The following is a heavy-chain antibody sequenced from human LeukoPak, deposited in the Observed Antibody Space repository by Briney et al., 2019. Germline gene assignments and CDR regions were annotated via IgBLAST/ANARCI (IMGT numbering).Heavy chain of an antibody. CDR2: INHSGST. V-gene: IGHV4-39*01. Sequence: SETLSLTCTVSGGSISSSSYYWGWIRQPPGKGLEWIGEINHSGSTNYNPSLKSRVTISVDTSKNQFSLKLSSVTAADTAVYYCARHRLVRGVIITSWFDPWGQGTLVTVSS. J-gene: IGHJ5*02. D-gene: IGHD3-10*01. CDR3: ARHRLVRGVIITSWFDP. CDR1: GGSISSSSYY.